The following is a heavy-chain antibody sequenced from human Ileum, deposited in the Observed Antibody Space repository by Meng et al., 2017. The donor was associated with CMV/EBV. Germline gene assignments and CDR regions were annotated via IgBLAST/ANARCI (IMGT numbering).Heavy chain of an antibody. CDR3: VIDSRSSHSGSYFYFDS. V-gene: IGHV1-18*01. CDR2: INANNGYT. CDR1: TFRNCG. J-gene: IGHJ4*02. Sequence: TFRNCGIRWVRKDPGKGLEWRGWINANNGYTDYITSLQGRVTMTTDTSTSTAYMELRSLRSDDTAVYYCVIDSRSSHSGSYFYFDSWGQGTLVTVSS. D-gene: IGHD1-26*01.